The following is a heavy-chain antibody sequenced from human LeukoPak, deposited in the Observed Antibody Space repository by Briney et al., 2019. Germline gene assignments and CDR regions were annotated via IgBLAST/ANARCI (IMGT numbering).Heavy chain of an antibody. CDR1: GFTFSNYG. CDR2: ISPSGDST. V-gene: IGHV3-23*01. Sequence: GGSPRLSCAASGFTFSNYGMNWVRQAPGKGLEWVSAISPSGDSTAYADSVKGRFTISRDNPKNTLYLQMNSLRAEDTAVYYCAKERGYREYDLDYWGQGTLVTVSS. J-gene: IGHJ4*02. D-gene: IGHD5-12*01. CDR3: AKERGYREYDLDY.